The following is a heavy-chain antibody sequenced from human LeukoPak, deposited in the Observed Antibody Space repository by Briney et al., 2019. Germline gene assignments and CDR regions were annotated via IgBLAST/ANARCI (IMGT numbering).Heavy chain of an antibody. D-gene: IGHD6-13*01. V-gene: IGHV1-18*04. CDR2: NSAYNGKT. CDR1: GYTFTRYG. Sequence: ASVKCSCKASGYTFTRYGISWVRQASGQGREWKGWNSAYNGKTNYPQKLQGRVTMTTVTSTRTAYMELRSLRSDDTAVYYCARDQGSSWYTEFDPWGQGTLVTVSS. CDR3: ARDQGSSWYTEFDP. J-gene: IGHJ5*02.